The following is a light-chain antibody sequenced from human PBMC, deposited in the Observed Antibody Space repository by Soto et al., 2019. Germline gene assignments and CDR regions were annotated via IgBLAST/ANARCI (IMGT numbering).Light chain of an antibody. CDR2: EVN. J-gene: IGLJ3*02. CDR3: LSYTSANTRV. V-gene: IGLV2-14*01. Sequence: QSVLTQPASVSASPGQSITISCTGTSSDVGGYKFVSWYQHHPGKAPKLMIYEVNIRPSGVSNRFSGSKSGNTASLTISGLQPEDEADYYCLSYTSANTRVFGGGTKLTVL. CDR1: SSDVGGYKF.